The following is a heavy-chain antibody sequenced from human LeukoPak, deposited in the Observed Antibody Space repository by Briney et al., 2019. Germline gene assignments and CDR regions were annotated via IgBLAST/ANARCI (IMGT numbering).Heavy chain of an antibody. CDR2: INPNSGGT. J-gene: IGHJ4*02. D-gene: IGHD3-10*01. V-gene: IGHV1-2*02. Sequence: ASVKVSCKASGYTFTGYYMHWVRQAPGQGLEWMGWINPNSGGTNYAQKFQGRVTMTRDTSISTAYMELSRLRSDDTAVYYCARGYYYGSGSYVLDYWGQGTLVTVSS. CDR3: ARGYYYGSGSYVLDY. CDR1: GYTFTGYY.